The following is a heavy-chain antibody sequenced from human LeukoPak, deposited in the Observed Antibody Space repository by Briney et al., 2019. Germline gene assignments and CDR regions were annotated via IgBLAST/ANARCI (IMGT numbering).Heavy chain of an antibody. V-gene: IGHV3-23*01. D-gene: IGHD3-22*01. CDR2: ISGSGGST. CDR3: AKDLSDSSGYYYYYGMDV. J-gene: IGHJ6*02. CDR1: GFTFGNYA. Sequence: GRSLRLSCAASGFTFGNYAMHWVRQAPGKGLEWVSAISGSGGSTHYADSVKGRFTISRDNSKNTLYLQMNGLRAEDTAVYYCAKDLSDSSGYYYYYGMDVWGQGTTVTVSS.